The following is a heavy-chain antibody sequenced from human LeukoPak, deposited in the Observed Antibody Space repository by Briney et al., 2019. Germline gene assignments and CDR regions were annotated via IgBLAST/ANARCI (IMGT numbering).Heavy chain of an antibody. CDR1: GYSFTTYW. J-gene: IGHJ3*02. V-gene: IGHV5-51*01. D-gene: IGHD3-22*01. CDR3: ARPTDYYDGSGPYGFDI. CDR2: IYPADSDT. Sequence: GESLKISCKGSGYSFTTYWIGWVRQMPGKGLEWMGIIYPADSDTTYSPSFQGQVTISADKSTSTAYLHWSSLKASDTAMYYCARPTDYYDGSGPYGFDIWGQGTKVTVSS.